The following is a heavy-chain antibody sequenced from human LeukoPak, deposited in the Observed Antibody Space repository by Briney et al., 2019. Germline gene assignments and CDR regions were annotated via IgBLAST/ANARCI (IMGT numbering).Heavy chain of an antibody. J-gene: IGHJ4*02. CDR2: FDPEDGET. V-gene: IGHV1-24*01. Sequence: ASVKVSCKVSGYTLTELSMHWVRQAPGKGLEWMGGFDPEDGETIYAQKFQGRVTMTEDTSTDTAYMELSSLRSEDTAVYYCATHQRGKWELLFVYWGQGTLVTVSS. CDR1: GYTLTELS. D-gene: IGHD1-26*01. CDR3: ATHQRGKWELLFVY.